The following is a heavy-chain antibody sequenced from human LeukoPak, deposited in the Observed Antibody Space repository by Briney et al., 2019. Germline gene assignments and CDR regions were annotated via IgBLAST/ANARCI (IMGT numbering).Heavy chain of an antibody. Sequence: SETLSLTCTVSGGSISSGSYYWSWIRQPAGKGLEWIGRIYTSGSTNYNPSLKSRVTISVDTSKNQFSLKLSSVTAADTAVYYCARVKMATISYYYYMDVWGKGTTVTVSS. CDR2: IYTSGST. CDR3: ARVKMATISYYYYMDV. D-gene: IGHD5-24*01. CDR1: GGSISSGSYY. J-gene: IGHJ6*03. V-gene: IGHV4-61*02.